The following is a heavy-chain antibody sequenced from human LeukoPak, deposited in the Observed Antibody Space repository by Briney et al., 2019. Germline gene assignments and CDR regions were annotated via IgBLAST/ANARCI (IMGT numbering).Heavy chain of an antibody. J-gene: IGHJ4*02. D-gene: IGHD2-21*02. V-gene: IGHV3-66*01. CDR3: ARDMTYCGGDCYNLFDY. Sequence: GGTLRLSCTASGFTFNNHAMNWVRQAPGKGLEWVSVIYSGGSTYYADSVKGRFTISRDNSKNTLYLQMNSLRAEDTAVYYCARDMTYCGGDCYNLFDYWGQGTLVTVSS. CDR1: GFTFNNHA. CDR2: IYSGGST.